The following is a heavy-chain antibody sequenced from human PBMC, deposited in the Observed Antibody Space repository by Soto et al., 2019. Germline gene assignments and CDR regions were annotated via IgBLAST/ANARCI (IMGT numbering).Heavy chain of an antibody. CDR2: MNVDTGGT. CDR1: GYRFTTFY. J-gene: IGHJ4*01. D-gene: IGHD5-18*01. V-gene: IGHV1-2*06. CDR3: ATDGNFVLRGYSFGFDF. Sequence: ASVKVSCKASGYRFTTFYIHWVRQAPGQGLEWMGRMNVDTGGTTYAQKFQGSVTMTRDTSISTAYMEVTNVKSDDTAIYYCATDGNFVLRGYSFGFDFWGQ.